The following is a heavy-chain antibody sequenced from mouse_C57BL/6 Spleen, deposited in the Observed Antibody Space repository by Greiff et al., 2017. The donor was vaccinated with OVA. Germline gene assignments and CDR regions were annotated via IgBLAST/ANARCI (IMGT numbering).Heavy chain of an antibody. D-gene: IGHD2-1*01. J-gene: IGHJ2*01. V-gene: IGHV1-80*01. CDR3: ARSAGNYVKRLDY. Sequence: QVQLQQSGAELVKPGASVKISCKASGYAFSSYWMNWVKQRPGKGLEWIGQIYPGDGDTNYNGKFKGKATLTADKSSSTAYMQLSSLTSEDSAVYFCARSAGNYVKRLDYWGQGTTLTVSS. CDR1: GYAFSSYW. CDR2: IYPGDGDT.